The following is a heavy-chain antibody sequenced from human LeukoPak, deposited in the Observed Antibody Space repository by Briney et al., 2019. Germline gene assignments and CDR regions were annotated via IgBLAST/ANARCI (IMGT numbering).Heavy chain of an antibody. D-gene: IGHD3-16*01. J-gene: IGHJ4*02. CDR2: INANNGKT. V-gene: IGHV1-18*01. CDR3: SRDSTFGAVVYFNY. CDR1: GYNFNTFS. Sequence: ASVKVSCKASGYNFNTFSIAWVRQAPGQGLEWMGWINANNGKTHYAQKFHDSVTMSTDPSTNTAYVELRGLKSDDTAIYYCSRDSTFGAVVYFNYWGQGTLVTVSS.